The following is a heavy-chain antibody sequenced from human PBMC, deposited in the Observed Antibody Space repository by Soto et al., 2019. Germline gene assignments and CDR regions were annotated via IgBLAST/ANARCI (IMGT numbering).Heavy chain of an antibody. D-gene: IGHD2-2*03. Sequence: GGSLRLSCAAPGFTFSTYAMNWVRQAPGNGLEWVSAISGSGGSIHYADSVKGRFTISRDNSKNTLYLQMNSLRAEDTAVYYCVTLYRILLDIVGYWGQGTLVTGSS. CDR1: GFTFSTYA. V-gene: IGHV3-23*01. CDR2: ISGSGGSI. CDR3: VTLYRILLDIVGY. J-gene: IGHJ4*02.